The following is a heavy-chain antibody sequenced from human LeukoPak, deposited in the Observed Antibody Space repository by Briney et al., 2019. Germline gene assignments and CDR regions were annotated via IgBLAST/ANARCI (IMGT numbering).Heavy chain of an antibody. CDR1: GDSITTDY. Sequence: SETLSLTCSVSGDSITTDYWSWIRQPPGKGLEWIGYIYRLGNTDYNSSLKSRVTISVDTSKNHLSLNLSSVTAADTAVYYCAGHRQRYFRDWGQGTLVTVSS. J-gene: IGHJ1*01. CDR3: AGHRQRYFRD. CDR2: IYRLGNT. V-gene: IGHV4-59*08.